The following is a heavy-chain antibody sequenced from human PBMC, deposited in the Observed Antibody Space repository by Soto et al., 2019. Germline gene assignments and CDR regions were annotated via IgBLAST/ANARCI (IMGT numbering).Heavy chain of an antibody. J-gene: IGHJ5*02. Sequence: ASVKVSCKASGYTFTSYGISWGRQAPGQGLEWMGWISAYNGNTNYAQKLQGRVTMTTDTSTSTAYMELRSLRSDDTAVYYCARGRWPSEQLLGATYERHFHPWGQGTLVTVSS. CDR3: ARGRWPSEQLLGATYERHFHP. D-gene: IGHD6-19*01. CDR1: GYTFTSYG. V-gene: IGHV1-18*01. CDR2: ISAYNGNT.